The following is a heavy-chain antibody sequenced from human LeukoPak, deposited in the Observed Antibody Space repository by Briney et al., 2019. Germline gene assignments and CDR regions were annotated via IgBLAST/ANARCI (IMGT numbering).Heavy chain of an antibody. J-gene: IGHJ4*02. CDR3: ARDRRYSSSRFDY. CDR1: GYTFTSYG. CDR2: ISAYNGNT. Sequence: ASVKVSCKASGYTFTSYGISWVRQAPGQGLEWMGWISAYNGNTNYAQKLQGRVTMTTDTSTSTAHMELRSLRSDDAAVYYCARDRRYSSSRFDYWGQGTLVTVSS. D-gene: IGHD6-13*01. V-gene: IGHV1-18*01.